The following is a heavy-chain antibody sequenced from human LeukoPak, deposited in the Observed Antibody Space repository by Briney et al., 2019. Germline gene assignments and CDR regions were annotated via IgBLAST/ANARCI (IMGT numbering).Heavy chain of an antibody. J-gene: IGHJ4*02. V-gene: IGHV1-3*01. D-gene: IGHD3-22*01. Sequence: GASVKVSCKASGYTFTSYAMHWVRQAPGQRLEWMGWINAGNGNTKYSQKFQGRVTMTEDTSTDTAYMELSSLRSEDTAVYYCATARSILYYYDSSGYYSLDYWGQGTLVTVSS. CDR3: ATARSILYYYDSSGYYSLDY. CDR2: INAGNGNT. CDR1: GYTFTSYA.